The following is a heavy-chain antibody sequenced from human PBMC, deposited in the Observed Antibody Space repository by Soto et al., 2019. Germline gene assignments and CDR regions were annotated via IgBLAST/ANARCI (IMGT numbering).Heavy chain of an antibody. CDR2: IYYSGST. CDR3: ARAFGSTMPSLF. J-gene: IGHJ4*02. CDR1: GGYISSYY. V-gene: IGHV4-59*01. D-gene: IGHD2-2*01. Sequence: QVQLQESGPGLVKPSETLSLTCTVSGGYISSYYWTWIRQPPGKGLEWIGYIYYSGSTNYNPSLKSRVTMSIDTSKNQFSLKLSSVTAADTAVYYCARAFGSTMPSLFWGQGPLVTVSS.